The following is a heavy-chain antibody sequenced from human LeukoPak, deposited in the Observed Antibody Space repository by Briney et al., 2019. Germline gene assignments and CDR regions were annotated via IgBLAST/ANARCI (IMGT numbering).Heavy chain of an antibody. D-gene: IGHD3-22*01. CDR1: GFGISSNH. Sequence: GSLRLSCAVSGFGISSNHVAWVRQAPGKGLEWVSVRQPGNVSYYADSVKGRFTTSADSSKNSLYLQMNNLRSEDTALYYCARERDYDTYFDYWGQGTLVTVSS. CDR2: RQPGNVS. J-gene: IGHJ4*02. CDR3: ARERDYDTYFDY. V-gene: IGHV3-53*01.